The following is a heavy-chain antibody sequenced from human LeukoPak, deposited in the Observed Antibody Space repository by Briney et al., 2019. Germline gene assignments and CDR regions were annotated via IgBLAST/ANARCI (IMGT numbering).Heavy chain of an antibody. J-gene: IGHJ4*02. V-gene: IGHV5-51*01. Sequence: GESLKISCEGSGYTFTSYWIAWVRQMPGNDLEWMGIIYPGDSGTRYSPSFQGQVTISADKSISTAYLQWSSLKASDTAIYYCARRASSLYYFDYWGQGTLVTVSS. CDR1: GYTFTSYW. CDR3: ARRASSLYYFDY. CDR2: IYPGDSGT. D-gene: IGHD6-13*01.